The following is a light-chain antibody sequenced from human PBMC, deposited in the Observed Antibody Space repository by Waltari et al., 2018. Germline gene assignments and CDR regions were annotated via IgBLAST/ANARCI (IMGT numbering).Light chain of an antibody. CDR3: QVWDSSSDHYV. CDR1: NIGSKS. J-gene: IGLJ1*01. V-gene: IGLV3-21*02. CDR2: DDS. Sequence: SYVLTQPPSESVAPGPTTNITCGGNNIGSKSVPWYQQTTGQAPVLVVYDDSDRPSGIPERFSGSNSGNTATLTISRVEAGDEADYYCQVWDSSSDHYVFGSGTKVTVL.